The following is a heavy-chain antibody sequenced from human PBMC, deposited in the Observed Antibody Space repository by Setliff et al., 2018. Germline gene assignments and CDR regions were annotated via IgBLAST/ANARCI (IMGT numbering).Heavy chain of an antibody. CDR3: ARHLLVQGTYHFDY. Sequence: LSLTCTVYGGSLSNYYWSWVRQPPGKGPEWIVEINHSGITNYNPSLKGRVTISVDTSKNQLSLKVNSVTVADTAVYFCARHLLVQGTYHFDYWGQGSPVTVSS. V-gene: IGHV4-34*01. J-gene: IGHJ4*02. D-gene: IGHD3-10*01. CDR2: INHSGIT. CDR1: GGSLSNYY.